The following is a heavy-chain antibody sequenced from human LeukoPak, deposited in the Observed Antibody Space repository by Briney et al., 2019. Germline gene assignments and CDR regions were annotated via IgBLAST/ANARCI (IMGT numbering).Heavy chain of an antibody. Sequence: PSETLSLTCSVCGGSLTDYYWAWLRQPPGKTLQLIAYIHYTGGTSYNPSFKSRAAISVDTSKNEFSHHLYSVTAADSCVYFCARLSPYNTGHGGFDYWGRGTLVTVSS. CDR3: ARLSPYNTGHGGFDY. D-gene: IGHD1-1*01. CDR2: IHYTGGT. J-gene: IGHJ4*02. V-gene: IGHV4-34*11. CDR1: GGSLTDYY.